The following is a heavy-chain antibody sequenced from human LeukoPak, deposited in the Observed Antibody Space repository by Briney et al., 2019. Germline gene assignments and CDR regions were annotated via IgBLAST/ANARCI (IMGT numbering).Heavy chain of an antibody. CDR3: ARDLGRYYDRGTLSAFDI. CDR1: GASTTNYY. V-gene: IGHV4-4*09. CDR2: MHSSGST. Sequence: SETLSLTCTVSGASTTNYYWSWVRQFPGKELEWIVYMHSSGSTNYNLSLKSRVTMSIDTSKNQFSLNLSSVTAADTAVYYCARDLGRYYDRGTLSAFDIWGQGTMVTVSS. D-gene: IGHD3-9*01. J-gene: IGHJ3*02.